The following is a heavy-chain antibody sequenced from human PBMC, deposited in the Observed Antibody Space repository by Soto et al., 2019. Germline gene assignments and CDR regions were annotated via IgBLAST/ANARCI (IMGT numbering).Heavy chain of an antibody. CDR3: AKGYYYDSSGCSD. Sequence: PGGSLRLSCAASGFTFSSYGMHWVRQAPGKGLEWVAVISYDGSNKYYADSVKGRFTISRDNSKNTLYLQMNSLRAEDTAVYYCAKGYYYDSSGCSDWGQGTLVTVSS. V-gene: IGHV3-30*18. D-gene: IGHD3-22*01. J-gene: IGHJ4*02. CDR1: GFTFSSYG. CDR2: ISYDGSNK.